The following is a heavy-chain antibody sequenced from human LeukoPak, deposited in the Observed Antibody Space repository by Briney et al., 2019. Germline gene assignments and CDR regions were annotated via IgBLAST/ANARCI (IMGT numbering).Heavy chain of an antibody. CDR3: ARHSSSSSYGMDV. CDR2: IYYSGST. D-gene: IGHD6-13*01. J-gene: IGHJ6*02. Sequence: SETLSLTCTVSGGSISSYYWSWIRQPPEKGLEWIGYIYYSGSTNYNPSLKSRVTISVDTSKNQFSLKLSSVTAADTAVYYCARHSSSSSYGMDVWGQGTTVTVSS. V-gene: IGHV4-59*08. CDR1: GGSISSYY.